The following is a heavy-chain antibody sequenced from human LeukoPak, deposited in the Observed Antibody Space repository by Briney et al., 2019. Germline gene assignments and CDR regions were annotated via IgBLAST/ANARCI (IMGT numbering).Heavy chain of an antibody. J-gene: IGHJ5*02. V-gene: IGHV1-8*03. Sequence: ASVKVSCKASGYTFTSYDINWVRQATGQGLEWMGWMNPNSGNTGYAQKFQGRVTITRHTSISTAYMELSSLGSVDTAVYYCARERTRRYNWFDPWGQGTLVTVSS. CDR1: GYTFTSYD. CDR2: MNPNSGNT. CDR3: ARERTRRYNWFDP.